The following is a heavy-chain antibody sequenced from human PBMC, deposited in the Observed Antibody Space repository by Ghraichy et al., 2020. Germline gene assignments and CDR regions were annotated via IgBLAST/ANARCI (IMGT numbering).Heavy chain of an antibody. J-gene: IGHJ4*02. CDR2: ISGSGGST. V-gene: IGHV3-23*01. Sequence: GGSLRLSCAASGFAFSRNAMSWVRQAPGKGLDWVSAISGSGGSTYYADSVKGRFTISRDTSKNTLYLQMNSLRAEDTAVYYCAKDRSSGWYAFNPAGFDYWGQGTLVTVSS. D-gene: IGHD6-19*01. CDR1: GFAFSRNA. CDR3: AKDRSSGWYAFNPAGFDY.